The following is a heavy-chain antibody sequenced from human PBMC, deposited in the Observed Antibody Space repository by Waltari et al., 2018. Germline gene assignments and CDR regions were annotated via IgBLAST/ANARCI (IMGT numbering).Heavy chain of an antibody. J-gene: IGHJ6*03. CDR2: ISSSSSTI. V-gene: IGHV3-48*04. Sequence: APGKGLEWVSYISSSSSTIYYADSVKGRFTISRDNAKNSLYLQMNSLRAEDTAVYYCARDQDSSGTGGYYMDVWGKGTTVTVSS. D-gene: IGHD6-19*01. CDR3: ARDQDSSGTGGYYMDV.